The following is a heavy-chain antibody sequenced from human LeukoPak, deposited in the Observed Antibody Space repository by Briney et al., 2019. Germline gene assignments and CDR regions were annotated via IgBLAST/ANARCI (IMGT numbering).Heavy chain of an antibody. Sequence: GGSLRLSCAASGFTVSSNYMSWVRQAPGKGLEWVSVIWSDGSTHYADSVKGRFTISRDNSKNTAYFQMNSLRAEDTAVYYCARGLPGYEFGLRGALFDHWGQGTLVTVSS. V-gene: IGHV3-53*01. CDR2: IWSDGST. CDR3: ARGLPGYEFGLRGALFDH. J-gene: IGHJ4*02. D-gene: IGHD3-10*01. CDR1: GFTVSSNY.